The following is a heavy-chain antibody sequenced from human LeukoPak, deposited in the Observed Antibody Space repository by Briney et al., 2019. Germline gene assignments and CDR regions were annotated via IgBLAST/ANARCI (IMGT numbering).Heavy chain of an antibody. CDR3: ARAVAAAGNPHAEYFQH. J-gene: IGHJ1*01. CDR1: GFTFSSYS. CDR2: ISSSSSYI. Sequence: KSGGSLRLSCAASGFTFSSYSMNWVRQAPGKGLEWVSSISSSSSYIYYADSVKGRFTISRDNAKNSLYLQMNSLRAEDTAVYYWARAVAAAGNPHAEYFQHWGRAPWSPSPQ. V-gene: IGHV3-21*01. D-gene: IGHD6-13*01.